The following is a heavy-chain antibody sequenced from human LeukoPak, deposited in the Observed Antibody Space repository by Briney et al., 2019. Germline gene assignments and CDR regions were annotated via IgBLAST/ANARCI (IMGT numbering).Heavy chain of an antibody. Sequence: PGGSLRLSCAASGFTFSDYGMNWVRQAPGKGLEWLSFVSGKSIAIYYADSVKGRFTISRDNAKESVYLHMSSLRAEDTAVYYCARDLRFGSGSYSYPWGQGTLVTVSS. J-gene: IGHJ5*02. D-gene: IGHD3-10*01. CDR3: ARDLRFGSGSYSYP. CDR1: GFTFSDYG. V-gene: IGHV3-48*04. CDR2: VSGKSIAI.